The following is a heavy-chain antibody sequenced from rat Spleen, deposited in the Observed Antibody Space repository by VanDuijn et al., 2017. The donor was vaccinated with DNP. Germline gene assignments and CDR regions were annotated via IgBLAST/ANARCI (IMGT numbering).Heavy chain of an antibody. D-gene: IGHD1-1*01. CDR3: ASLNYYSGLYYYAMDA. J-gene: IGHJ4*01. V-gene: IGHV5-46*01. CDR2: ISPSGGST. CDR1: GFTFSSFP. Sequence: EVQLIESGGGLVQPGRSMKLSCAASGFTFSSFPMAWVRQAPTKGLEWVASISPSGGSTYYRDSVKGRFTVSRDNAKSSLYLQMDSLRSEDTATYYCASLNYYSGLYYYAMDAWGQGTSVTVSS.